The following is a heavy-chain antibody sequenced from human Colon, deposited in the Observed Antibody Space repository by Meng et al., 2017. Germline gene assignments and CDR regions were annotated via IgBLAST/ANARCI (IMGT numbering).Heavy chain of an antibody. V-gene: IGHV4-30-4*01. CDR2: IFHSGDT. Sequence: QMHLQESGPGLVKPSQTLSLTCTVSGASIDRGDFYWGWIRQSPGKGLEWIGYIFHSGDTYYNPSLKSRITISMDMSQNQFSLKVNSVTAADTATYHCLRGSGGSVWGQGTLVTVSS. CDR1: GASIDRGDFY. J-gene: IGHJ1*01. CDR3: LRGSGGSV. D-gene: IGHD3-10*01.